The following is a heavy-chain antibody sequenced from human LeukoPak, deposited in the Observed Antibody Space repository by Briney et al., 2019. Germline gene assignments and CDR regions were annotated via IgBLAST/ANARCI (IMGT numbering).Heavy chain of an antibody. V-gene: IGHV3-20*04. CDR2: INWNGGST. D-gene: IGHD3-3*01. CDR1: GFTFSSYS. J-gene: IGHJ3*02. Sequence: GGSLRCSCAGSGFTFSSYSMNWVRQAPGKELEWVSGINWNGGSTGYADSVKGRFTISRDNAKNSLYLHMNSLRAEDTALYYCARELRFLDLGAFDIWGQGTMVTVSS. CDR3: ARELRFLDLGAFDI.